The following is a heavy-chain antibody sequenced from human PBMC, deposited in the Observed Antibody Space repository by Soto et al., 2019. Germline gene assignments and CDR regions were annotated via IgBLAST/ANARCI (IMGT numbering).Heavy chain of an antibody. CDR2: IFGIVGST. CDR3: AKDQDSIAAAGTYPQYYYYGMDV. Sequence: GSLRLSCAASGFTFSSYAMSWVRQAPGKGLEWVSAIFGIVGSTSYADSVKGRFTVSRDNSKNTLYLQMNSLRAEDTAVYYCAKDQDSIAAAGTYPQYYYYGMDVWGQGTTVTVSS. V-gene: IGHV3-23*01. J-gene: IGHJ6*02. CDR1: GFTFSSYA. D-gene: IGHD6-13*01.